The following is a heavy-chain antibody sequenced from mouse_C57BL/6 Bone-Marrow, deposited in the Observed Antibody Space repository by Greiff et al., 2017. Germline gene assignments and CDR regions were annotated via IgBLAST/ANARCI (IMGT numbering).Heavy chain of an antibody. D-gene: IGHD2-5*01. J-gene: IGHJ4*01. Sequence: EVHLVESGGDLVKPGGSLKLSCAASGFTFSSYGMSWVRQTPDKRLEWVATISSGGSYTYYPDSVKGRFTISRDNAKNTLYLHMSSLKSEDTTMYYGARQGYYSNSYAMDYWGQGTSVTFSS. V-gene: IGHV5-6*01. CDR3: ARQGYYSNSYAMDY. CDR2: ISSGGSYT. CDR1: GFTFSSYG.